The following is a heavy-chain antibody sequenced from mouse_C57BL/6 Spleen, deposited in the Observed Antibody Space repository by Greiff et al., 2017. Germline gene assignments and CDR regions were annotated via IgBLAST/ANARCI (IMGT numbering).Heavy chain of an antibody. V-gene: IGHV2-2*01. D-gene: IGHD1-1*01. J-gene: IGHJ2*01. CDR1: GFSLTSYG. CDR3: ARNDYGSSSFDY. Sequence: VKLMESGPGLVQPSQSLSITCTVSGFSLTSYGVHWVRQSPGKVLDWLGVIWSGGSTDYNAAFISRLSISKDNSKSQVFFKMNSLQADDTAIYYCARNDYGSSSFDYWGQGTTLTVSS. CDR2: IWSGGST.